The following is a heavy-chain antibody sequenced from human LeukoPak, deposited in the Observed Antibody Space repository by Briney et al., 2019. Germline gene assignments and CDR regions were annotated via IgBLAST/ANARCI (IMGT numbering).Heavy chain of an antibody. CDR3: ARRGYDILTGLDY. V-gene: IGHV1-46*01. CDR1: GYTFTSYY. J-gene: IGHJ4*02. D-gene: IGHD3-9*01. Sequence: ASVKVSCKASGYTFTSYYMHWVRQAPGQGLEWMGIVNPSGGSTSYAQKFQGRVTMTRDTSTSTVYMELSSLRSEDTAVYYRARRGYDILTGLDYWGQGTLVTVSS. CDR2: VNPSGGST.